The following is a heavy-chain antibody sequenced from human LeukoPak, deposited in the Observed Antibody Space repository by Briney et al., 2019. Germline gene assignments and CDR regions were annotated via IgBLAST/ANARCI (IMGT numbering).Heavy chain of an antibody. CDR2: IKQDGSEK. D-gene: IGHD3-3*01. Sequence: GGSLRLSCAASGFSFTTHSMNWVRQAPGKGLEWVANIKQDGSEKYYVDSVKGRFTIPRDNAKNSLYLQMNSLRAEDTAVYYCARGFGVVIDWGQGTLVTVSS. CDR3: ARGFGVVID. CDR1: GFSFTTHS. V-gene: IGHV3-7*04. J-gene: IGHJ4*02.